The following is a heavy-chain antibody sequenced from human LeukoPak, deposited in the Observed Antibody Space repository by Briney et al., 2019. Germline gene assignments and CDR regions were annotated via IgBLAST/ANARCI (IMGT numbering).Heavy chain of an antibody. Sequence: GGSQSLPCGVCGLLFSRYAMSWARQATGKGLVWVSGISGSGGSTEYADSGKGRFTISRDNSKNTLYLQMNSLRAEDTAVYYCAKRAYPESGTHDYWGQGTLVTVSS. CDR1: GLLFSRYA. D-gene: IGHD3-10*01. CDR2: ISGSGGST. CDR3: AKRAYPESGTHDY. J-gene: IGHJ4*02. V-gene: IGHV3-23*01.